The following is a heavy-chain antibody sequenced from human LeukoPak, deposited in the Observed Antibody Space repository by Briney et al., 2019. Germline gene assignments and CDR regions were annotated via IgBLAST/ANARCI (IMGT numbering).Heavy chain of an antibody. CDR3: ARGYGFSPAMVKLFDY. V-gene: IGHV1-69*13. J-gene: IGHJ4*02. Sequence: SVTVSCTASGGTFSSYAISWVRQAPGQGLEWMGGIIPIFGTANYAQKFQGRVTITADESTSTAYMELSSLRSEDTAVYYCARGYGFSPAMVKLFDYWGQGTLVTVSS. CDR1: GGTFSSYA. D-gene: IGHD5-18*01. CDR2: IIPIFGTA.